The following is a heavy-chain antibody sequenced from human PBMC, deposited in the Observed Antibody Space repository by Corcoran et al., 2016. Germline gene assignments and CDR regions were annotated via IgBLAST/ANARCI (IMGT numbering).Heavy chain of an antibody. D-gene: IGHD2-15*01. CDR3: TTSSSRYVYALLDY. CDR1: GFTFSDSA. V-gene: IGHV3-73*02. CDR2: VRGKASNYAT. Sequence: EVQLVESGGGLVQPGESLKLSCAASGFTFSDSAMHWVRQASGKGLEWVGRVRGKASNYATGYAASVKGRFTISRDDSKNTAYLQMNSLKTEDTAVYYCTTSSSRYVYALLDYWGQGTLVTVSS. J-gene: IGHJ4*02.